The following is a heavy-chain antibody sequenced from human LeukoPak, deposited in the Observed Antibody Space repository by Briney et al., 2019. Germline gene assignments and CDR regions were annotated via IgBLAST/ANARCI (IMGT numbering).Heavy chain of an antibody. CDR2: LNWNGSKV. CDR3: ASGSVVRWVVHY. J-gene: IGHJ4*02. Sequence: GRSLRLPCVASGFTFDEVRQAPGKGLEWVSGLNWNGSKVVYADSVKGRFTISRDNSKNTLYLQMNSLRAEDTAVYYCASGSVVRWVVHYWGQGTLVTVSS. V-gene: IGHV3-9*01. D-gene: IGHD1-26*01. CDR1: GFTFDE.